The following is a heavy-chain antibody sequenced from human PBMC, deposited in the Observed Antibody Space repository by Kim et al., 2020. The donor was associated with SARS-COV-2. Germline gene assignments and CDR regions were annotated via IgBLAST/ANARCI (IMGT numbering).Heavy chain of an antibody. V-gene: IGHV2-70*01. CDR3: ARIPKNYDYIWGSYRYGGLDY. J-gene: IGHJ4*02. Sequence: SGPTLVNPTQTLTLTCTFSGFSLSTSGMCVSWIRQPPGKALEWLALIDWDDDKYYSTSLKTRLTISKDTSKNQVVLTMTNMDPVDTATYYCARIPKNYDYIWGSYRYGGLDYWGQGTLVTVAS. D-gene: IGHD3-16*02. CDR2: IDWDDDK. CDR1: GFSLSTSGMC.